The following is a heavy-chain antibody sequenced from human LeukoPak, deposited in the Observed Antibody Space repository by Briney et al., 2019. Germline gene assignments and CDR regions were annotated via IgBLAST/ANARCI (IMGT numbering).Heavy chain of an antibody. CDR2: ISYDGSNK. Sequence: HPGRSLRLSCAASGFTFSSYAMHWVRQAPGKGLEWVAVISYDGSNKYYADSVKGRFTISRDNSKNTLYLQMNSLRAEDTAVYYCARERGFYGSGWDFDYWGQGTLVTVSS. D-gene: IGHD3-10*01. CDR3: ARERGFYGSGWDFDY. J-gene: IGHJ4*02. CDR1: GFTFSSYA. V-gene: IGHV3-30-3*01.